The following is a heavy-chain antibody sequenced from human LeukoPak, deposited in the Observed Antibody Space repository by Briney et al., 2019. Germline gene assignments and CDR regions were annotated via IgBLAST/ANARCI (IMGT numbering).Heavy chain of an antibody. CDR3: AREAPLRYCSGGSCYSFDY. CDR1: GGSISRGDYY. CDR2: IYYSGST. J-gene: IGHJ4*02. Sequence: SQTLSLTCSVSGGSISRGDYYWSWIRQPPGKGLEWIGYIYYSGSTYYNPSLKSRVTISVDTSKNQFSLKLSSVTAADTAVYYCAREAPLRYCSGGSCYSFDYWGQGTLVTVSS. V-gene: IGHV4-30-4*01. D-gene: IGHD2-15*01.